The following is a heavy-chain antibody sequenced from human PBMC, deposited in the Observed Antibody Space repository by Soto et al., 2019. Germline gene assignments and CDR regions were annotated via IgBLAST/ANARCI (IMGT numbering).Heavy chain of an antibody. CDR3: ARHVLNCRSTSCSPYYMEV. CDR2: IYPGDSDT. J-gene: IGHJ6*03. V-gene: IGHV5-51*01. Sequence: PGESLKISCKGSGYSFTSYCIGWVRQMPGKGLEWMGIIYPGDSDTRYSPSFQGQVTISADKSISTAYLKWSSLKASDTAMYYCARHVLNCRSTSCSPYYMEVGGKGTTVTVSS. CDR1: GYSFTSYC. D-gene: IGHD2-2*01.